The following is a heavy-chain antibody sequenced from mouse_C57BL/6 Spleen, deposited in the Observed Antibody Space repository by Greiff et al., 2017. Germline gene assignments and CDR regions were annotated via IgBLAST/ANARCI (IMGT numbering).Heavy chain of an antibody. CDR1: GFPFSDYG. CDR3: ARGYGSSPYAMDY. V-gene: IGHV5-17*01. Sequence: EVHLVESGGGLVKPGGSLKLSCEASGFPFSDYGMHWVRQAPEKGLEWVAYISRGSSTIYNADQVKGRFTISRDNANNSLFLQMTSLRSEDTAMYYCARGYGSSPYAMDYWGQGTSVTVSS. CDR2: ISRGSSTI. J-gene: IGHJ4*01. D-gene: IGHD1-1*01.